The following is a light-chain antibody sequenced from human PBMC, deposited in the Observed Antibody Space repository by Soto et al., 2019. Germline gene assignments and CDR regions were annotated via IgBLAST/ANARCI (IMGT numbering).Light chain of an antibody. CDR2: GAS. CDR1: QSVSND. V-gene: IGKV3-15*01. Sequence: EIVITQSPATLSASPGERTTLSCRARQSVSNDLAWYQQKPGQAPRLLIYGASTRATGIPARFSGSGSGTEFTLTISSLQSEDFAVYYCQQYNNWPGTFGQGTKVDIK. J-gene: IGKJ1*01. CDR3: QQYNNWPGT.